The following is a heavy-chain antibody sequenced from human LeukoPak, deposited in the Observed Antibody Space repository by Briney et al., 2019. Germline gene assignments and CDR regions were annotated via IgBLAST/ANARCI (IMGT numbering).Heavy chain of an antibody. Sequence: GGSLRLSCATSGFTLSTYWMHWVRQAPGKGLAWVSRINGDGSTTNYADSVKGRFTISRDNAKNTLYLQMNSLIAEDTAVYYCARPASQYCGGTSCSNWDWFDPWGQGTLVTVSS. V-gene: IGHV3-74*01. CDR3: ARPASQYCGGTSCSNWDWFDP. J-gene: IGHJ5*02. CDR1: GFTLSTYW. D-gene: IGHD2-2*01. CDR2: INGDGSTT.